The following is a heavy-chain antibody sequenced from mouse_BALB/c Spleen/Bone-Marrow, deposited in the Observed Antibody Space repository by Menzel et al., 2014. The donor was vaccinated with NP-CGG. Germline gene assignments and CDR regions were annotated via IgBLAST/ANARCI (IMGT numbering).Heavy chain of an antibody. CDR2: IYPGSGST. CDR3: TPRLRY. V-gene: IGHV1S22*01. Sequence: LQQSGSELVRPGASVKLSCKASGYTFTSYWMHWVKQRPGQGLEWIGNIYPGSGSTNCDEKFKNKATLTVDTSSSTAYMQLSSRTSEDSAVYYCTPRLRYWGQGTTLTVSS. J-gene: IGHJ2*01. CDR1: GYTFTSYW. D-gene: IGHD1-2*01.